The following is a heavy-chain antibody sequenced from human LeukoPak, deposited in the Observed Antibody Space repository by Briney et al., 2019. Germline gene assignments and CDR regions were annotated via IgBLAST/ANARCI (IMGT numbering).Heavy chain of an antibody. Sequence: GESLQISCKGSGYNFTSYWIGWVRQLPGKGLEWMGIIYPGDSDTRYSPSFQGQVTISADKSISTAYLQWSSLKASDTAMYYCARIPLSDIVVVPAALDYWGQGTLVTVSS. CDR3: ARIPLSDIVVVPAALDY. CDR1: GYNFTSYW. J-gene: IGHJ4*02. D-gene: IGHD2-2*01. V-gene: IGHV5-51*01. CDR2: IYPGDSDT.